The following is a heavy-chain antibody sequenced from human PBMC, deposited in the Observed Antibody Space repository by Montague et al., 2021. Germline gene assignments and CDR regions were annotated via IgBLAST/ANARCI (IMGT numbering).Heavy chain of an antibody. CDR2: ISGKSSYI. V-gene: IGHV3-21*01. CDR3: ARENWGSGRAFDI. D-gene: IGHD3-10*01. CDR1: DFTSSSYT. Sequence: SLRLSCAAFDFTSSSYTINWVRQAPRKGLEWVSYISGKSSYIYYAASVKGRFTISRDNAKNSLFLQMNSLRAEDTAVYYCARENWGSGRAFDIWGQGTMVTVSS. J-gene: IGHJ3*02.